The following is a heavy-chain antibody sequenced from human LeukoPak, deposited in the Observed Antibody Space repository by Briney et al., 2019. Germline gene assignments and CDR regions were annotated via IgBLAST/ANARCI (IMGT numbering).Heavy chain of an antibody. D-gene: IGHD1-14*01. Sequence: SETLSLTCTVSGGSISSSSYYWGWIRQPPGQGLEWIGSIYYSGSTYYNPSLKSRVTISVDTSKNQFSLKLSSVTAADTAVYYCARDSSAGDRPIDYWGQGTLVTVSS. CDR3: ARDSSAGDRPIDY. V-gene: IGHV4-39*07. CDR1: GGSISSSSYY. CDR2: IYYSGST. J-gene: IGHJ4*02.